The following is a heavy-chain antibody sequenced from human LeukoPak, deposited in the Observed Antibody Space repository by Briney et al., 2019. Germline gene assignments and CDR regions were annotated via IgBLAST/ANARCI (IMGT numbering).Heavy chain of an antibody. Sequence: PSETLSLTCAVYGGSFSGYYWSWIRQPPGKGLEWIGEINHSGSTYYNPSLKSRVTISVDTSKNQFSLKLSSVTAADTAVYYCARGPQDYNWFDPWGQGTLVTVSS. V-gene: IGHV4-34*01. J-gene: IGHJ5*02. CDR1: GGSFSGYY. D-gene: IGHD1-14*01. CDR2: INHSGST. CDR3: ARGPQDYNWFDP.